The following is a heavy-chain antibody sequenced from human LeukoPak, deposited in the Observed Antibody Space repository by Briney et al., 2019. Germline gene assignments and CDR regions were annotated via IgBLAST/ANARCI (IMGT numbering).Heavy chain of an antibody. V-gene: IGHV1-18*01. CDR3: ARTAFGYCSSTSCYGGKSDY. D-gene: IGHD2-2*01. CDR1: GYTFTSYG. CDR2: ISAYNGNT. Sequence: ASVKVSCKASGYTFTSYGISWVRQAPGQGLEWMGWISAYNGNTNYAQKLQGRVTMTTDTSTSTAYMELRSLRSDDTAVYYCARTAFGYCSSTSCYGGKSDYWGQGTLVTVSS. J-gene: IGHJ4*02.